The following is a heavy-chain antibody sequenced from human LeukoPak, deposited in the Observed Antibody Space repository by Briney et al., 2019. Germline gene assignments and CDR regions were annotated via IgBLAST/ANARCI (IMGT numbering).Heavy chain of an antibody. CDR1: GYSISSGYY. J-gene: IGHJ5*02. CDR2: IYHSGST. CDR3: ARSHRYCSSTSCNNWFDP. Sequence: PSETLSLTCTVSGYSISSGYYWGWIRQPPGKGLEWIGSIYHSGSTYYNPSLKSRVTISVDTSKNQFSLKLSSVTAADTAVYYCARSHRYCSSTSCNNWFDPWGQGTLVTVSS. D-gene: IGHD2-2*01. V-gene: IGHV4-38-2*02.